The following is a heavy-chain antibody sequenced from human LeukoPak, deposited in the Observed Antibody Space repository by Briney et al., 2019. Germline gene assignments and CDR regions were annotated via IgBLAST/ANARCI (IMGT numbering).Heavy chain of an antibody. Sequence: ESLKISCKGSGYSFTSYWIGWVRQMPGKGLEWMGIIYPGDSDTRYSPSFQGQVTISADKSISTAYLQWSSLKASDTAMYYCARLNVDTAMVLCAFDIWGQGTMVTVSS. D-gene: IGHD5-18*01. V-gene: IGHV5-51*01. CDR1: GYSFTSYW. J-gene: IGHJ3*02. CDR2: IYPGDSDT. CDR3: ARLNVDTAMVLCAFDI.